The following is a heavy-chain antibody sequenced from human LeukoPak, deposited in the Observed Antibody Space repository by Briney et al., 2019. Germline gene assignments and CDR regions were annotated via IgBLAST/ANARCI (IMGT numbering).Heavy chain of an antibody. CDR1: GFTFSSYA. Sequence: GGSLRLSCAASGFTFSSYAMSWVRQAPGKGLEWVSAISGSGGSTYYADSVKGRFTISRDNSKNTLYLQMNSLRAEDTAVYYCTPWGPMGSPPLARAWGQGTLVTVSS. CDR2: ISGSGGST. D-gene: IGHD3-10*01. V-gene: IGHV3-23*01. J-gene: IGHJ5*02. CDR3: TPWGPMGSPPLARA.